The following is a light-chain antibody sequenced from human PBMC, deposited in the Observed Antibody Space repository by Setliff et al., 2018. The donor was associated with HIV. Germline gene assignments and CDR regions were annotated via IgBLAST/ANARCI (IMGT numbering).Light chain of an antibody. Sequence: SYELTQPPSVSVAPGKTARITCGGNNIGSKGVHWYQQKPGQAPVLVIYYDSDRPSGIPERFSGSNSGNTATLTISRVEAGDEADYYCQVWDSSSDRYYVFGTGTKVTVL. V-gene: IGLV3-21*04. CDR1: NIGSKG. CDR2: YDS. CDR3: QVWDSSSDRYYV. J-gene: IGLJ1*01.